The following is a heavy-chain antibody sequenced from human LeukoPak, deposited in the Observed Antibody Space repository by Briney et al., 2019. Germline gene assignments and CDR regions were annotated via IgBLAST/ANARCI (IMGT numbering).Heavy chain of an antibody. J-gene: IGHJ4*02. CDR1: GFTFTNAW. CDR2: IKSKTDGETT. CDR3: TTDLGTYYHGSQRLIPVDY. V-gene: IGHV3-15*01. Sequence: GGSLRLSCVDSGFTFTNAWMSWVRQAPGKGLEWIGRIKSKTDGETTNYAEPVRGRFTISRDDSKSAVYLQMNGLKIEDTAVYYCTTDLGTYYHGSQRLIPVDYWGQGTLVTVSS. D-gene: IGHD3-10*01.